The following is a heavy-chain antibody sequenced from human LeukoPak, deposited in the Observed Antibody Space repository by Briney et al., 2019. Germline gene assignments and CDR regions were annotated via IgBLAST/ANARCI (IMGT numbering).Heavy chain of an antibody. V-gene: IGHV4-34*01. Sequence: SETLSLTCAVYGGSFSGYYWSWIRQPPGKGLEWIGEINHSGSTNYNPSLKSRVTISVDTSKNQFSLKLSSVTAADTAVYYCARRGYDHDSWGQGTLVTVSS. CDR3: ARRGYDHDS. CDR2: INHSGST. CDR1: GGSFSGYY. D-gene: IGHD5-12*01. J-gene: IGHJ4*02.